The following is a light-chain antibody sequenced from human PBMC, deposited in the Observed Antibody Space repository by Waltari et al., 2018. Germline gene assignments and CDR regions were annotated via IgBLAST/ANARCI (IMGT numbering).Light chain of an antibody. V-gene: IGKV3-15*01. Sequence: MVMTQSPATLSVSPGERATLPCRASPSGSSKLAWYQQKLGQAPRLLIYATSARATGTPARFSGSGSGTEFTLTISSLQPDDFAVYYCQHYENWPYTFGQGTKL. CDR3: QHYENWPYT. CDR2: ATS. J-gene: IGKJ2*01. CDR1: PSGSSK.